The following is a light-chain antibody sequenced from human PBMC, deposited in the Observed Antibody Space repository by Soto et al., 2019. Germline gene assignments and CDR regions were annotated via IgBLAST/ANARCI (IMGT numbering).Light chain of an antibody. CDR2: EVT. Sequence: QSALAQPASVSGSPGQSITISCTGTDSDIGSYNYVSWYQQPPGKAPKLIIYEVTNRPSGVSDRFSGSKSVNTASLTISGLQADDEADYYCSSYTSGSMLFGGGTKLTVL. V-gene: IGLV2-14*03. J-gene: IGLJ3*02. CDR1: DSDIGSYNY. CDR3: SSYTSGSML.